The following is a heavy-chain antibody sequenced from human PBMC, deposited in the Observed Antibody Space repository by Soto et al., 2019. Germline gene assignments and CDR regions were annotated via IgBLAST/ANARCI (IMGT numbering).Heavy chain of an antibody. V-gene: IGHV1-69*01. CDR1: GGTFSSYA. CDR3: ARGDYYDSSGYSAY. CDR2: IIPIFGPA. Sequence: QVQLVQSGAEVKKPGSSVKVSCKASGGTFSSYAISWVRQAPGQGLEWMGGIIPIFGPANYAQKFQGRVTITADESTSTAYMELSSLRADDRAVYYCARGDYYDSSGYSAYWGQGTLVTVSS. J-gene: IGHJ4*02. D-gene: IGHD3-22*01.